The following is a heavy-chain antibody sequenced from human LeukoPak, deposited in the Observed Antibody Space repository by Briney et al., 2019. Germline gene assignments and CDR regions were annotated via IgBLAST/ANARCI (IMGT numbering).Heavy chain of an antibody. V-gene: IGHV4-34*01. CDR2: INHSGSN. CDR1: GVSFSGYY. Sequence: SETLSLTCAVYGVSFSGYYLSWIRQPPGKGLEWVGEINHSGSNNHNPTLKSQVTISIDTAKIQFPLKLSPVTAADTAVYYYARRLLGYCSGGSCYSGYFQHWGQGTLVTVSS. CDR3: ARRLLGYCSGGSCYSGYFQH. J-gene: IGHJ1*01. D-gene: IGHD2-15*01.